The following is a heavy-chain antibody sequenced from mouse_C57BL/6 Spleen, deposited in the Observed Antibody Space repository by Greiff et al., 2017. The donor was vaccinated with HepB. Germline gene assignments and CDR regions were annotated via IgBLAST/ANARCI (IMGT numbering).Heavy chain of an antibody. CDR2: INPNNGGT. J-gene: IGHJ3*01. D-gene: IGHD2-5*01. Sequence: EVQLQQSGPELVKPGASVKMSCKASGYTFTDYNMHWVKQSHGKSLEWIGYINPNNGGTSYNQKFKGKATLTVNKSSSTAYMELRSLTSEDSAVYYCARGAYSTQRSWFAYWGQGTLVTVSA. CDR1: GYTFTDYN. CDR3: ARGAYSTQRSWFAY. V-gene: IGHV1-22*01.